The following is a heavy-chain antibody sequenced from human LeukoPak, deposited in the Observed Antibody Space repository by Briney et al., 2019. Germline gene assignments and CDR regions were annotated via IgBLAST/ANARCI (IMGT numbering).Heavy chain of an antibody. J-gene: IGHJ4*02. V-gene: IGHV3-23*01. CDR3: GKTTAGYSSGQKPAWPVDY. D-gene: IGHD5-18*01. Sequence: GGSLRLSCEASGFTFGSFAMYWVRQAPGKGLDWTAGIFGSGGSPHYADSVKGRFTISRDNSKNTVYLQINSLRAEDTAVYYCGKTTAGYSSGQKPAWPVDYWGQGTLVTVSS. CDR2: IFGSGGSP. CDR1: GFTFGSFA.